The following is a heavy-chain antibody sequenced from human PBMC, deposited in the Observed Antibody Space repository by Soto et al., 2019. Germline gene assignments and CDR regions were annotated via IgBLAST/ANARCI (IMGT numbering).Heavy chain of an antibody. D-gene: IGHD3-3*01. CDR2: IIPIFGTA. Sequence: GASVNVSCKASGGTFSSYAISWVRQAPGQGLEWMGGIIPIFGTANYAQKFQGGVTITADKSTSTAYMELSSLRSEDTAVYYCASSYDFWSGYYKTIDYWGLGRLVTVS. J-gene: IGHJ4*02. CDR1: GGTFSSYA. V-gene: IGHV1-69*06. CDR3: ASSYDFWSGYYKTIDY.